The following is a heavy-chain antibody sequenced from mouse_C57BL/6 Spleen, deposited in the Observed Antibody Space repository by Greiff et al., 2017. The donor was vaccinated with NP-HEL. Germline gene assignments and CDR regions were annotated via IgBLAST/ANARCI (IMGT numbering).Heavy chain of an antibody. CDR3: DRKKGISYAMDY. V-gene: IGHV14-3*01. Sequence: EVQLQQSVAELVRPGASVKLSCTASGFNIKNTYMHWVKQRPEQGLEWIGRIDPANGNTKYAPKFQGKATITADTSSKTANLQLSSIASEDTAIYYCDRKKGISYAMDYWGQGTSVTVSS. J-gene: IGHJ4*01. CDR1: GFNIKNTY. CDR2: IDPANGNT.